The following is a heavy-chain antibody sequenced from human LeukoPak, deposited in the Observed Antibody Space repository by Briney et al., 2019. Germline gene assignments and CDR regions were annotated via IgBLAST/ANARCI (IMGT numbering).Heavy chain of an antibody. CDR3: AREGTTSPYSNSWFDP. J-gene: IGHJ5*02. Sequence: SVKVSCKASGGTFSSYAISWVRQAPGQGLEWMGGIIPIFGTANYAQKFQGRVTITADESTSTAYMELSSLRSEDTAVYYYAREGTTSPYSNSWFDPWGQGTLVTVSS. CDR1: GGTFSSYA. CDR2: IIPIFGTA. V-gene: IGHV1-69*01. D-gene: IGHD4-11*01.